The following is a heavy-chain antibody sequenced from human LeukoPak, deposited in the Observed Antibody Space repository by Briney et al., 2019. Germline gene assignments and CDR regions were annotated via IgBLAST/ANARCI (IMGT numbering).Heavy chain of an antibody. CDR2: INPSRGST. D-gene: IGHD5-24*01. CDR1: GYSVNAYY. CDR3: ARDGGDGYKANWFDT. Sequence: ASVKVSCKTSGYSVNAYYMHWVRQAPGQGLEWMGIINPSRGSTSQAQTFQGRVTMTRDMSTSTVSMELSSLRSEDTAVYYCARDGGDGYKANWFDTWGQGTLVTVSS. V-gene: IGHV1-46*02. J-gene: IGHJ5*02.